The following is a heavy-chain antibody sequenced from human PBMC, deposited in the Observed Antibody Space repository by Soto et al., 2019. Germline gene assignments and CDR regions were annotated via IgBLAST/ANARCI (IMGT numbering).Heavy chain of an antibody. CDR1: GISFNYAW. CDR2: IKSKTDGGTI. J-gene: IGHJ4*02. CDR3: TPNADFDY. V-gene: IGHV3-15*07. Sequence: EVQVVESGGGLVQPGGSLRLSCAASGISFNYAWMNWVRQAPGKGLEWVGRIKSKTDGGTIDYAAPVTGRFTISRDDSINTVFLQMSSLKTEDTAVYYCTPNADFDYWGQGTLVTVSS.